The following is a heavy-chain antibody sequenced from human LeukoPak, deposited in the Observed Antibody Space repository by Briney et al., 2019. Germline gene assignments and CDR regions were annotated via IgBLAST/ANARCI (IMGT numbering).Heavy chain of an antibody. CDR3: AKGGGATMGDGFDY. J-gene: IGHJ4*02. CDR1: GFTFSSYA. V-gene: IGHV3-23*01. CDR2: ISGSGGST. Sequence: GGSLRLSCAASGFTFSSYAMSWVRQAPGKGLEWVSAISGSGGSTYCADSVKGRFTISRDNSKNTLYLQMNSLRAEDAAVYYCAKGGGATMGDGFDYWGQGTLVTVSS. D-gene: IGHD1-26*01.